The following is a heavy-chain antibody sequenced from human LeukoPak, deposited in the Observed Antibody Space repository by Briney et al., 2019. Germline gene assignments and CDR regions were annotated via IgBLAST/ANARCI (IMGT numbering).Heavy chain of an antibody. J-gene: IGHJ3*02. CDR3: ARDFYDSSGYNDAFDI. Sequence: GGSLRLSCVASGFTFSSYSMNWVRQAPGKGLEWVSSISSSSSYIYYADSVKGRFTISRDNAKNSLYLQMNSLRAEDTAVYYCARDFYDSSGYNDAFDIWGQGTMVTVSS. CDR1: GFTFSSYS. D-gene: IGHD3-22*01. CDR2: ISSSSSYI. V-gene: IGHV3-21*01.